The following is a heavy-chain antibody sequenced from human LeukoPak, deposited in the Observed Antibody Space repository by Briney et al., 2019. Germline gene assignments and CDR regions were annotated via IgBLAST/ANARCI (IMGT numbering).Heavy chain of an antibody. J-gene: IGHJ4*02. CDR3: ARAASIEAVASNY. D-gene: IGHD6-19*01. V-gene: IGHV3-21*01. Sequence: PGGSLRLSCAASGFTFSSYSMNWVRQAPGKGLEWVSSISSSSSYIYYADSVKGRFTISRDNAKNSLYLQMNSLRAEDTAVYYCARAASIEAVASNYWGQGTLVTVSS. CDR1: GFTFSSYS. CDR2: ISSSSSYI.